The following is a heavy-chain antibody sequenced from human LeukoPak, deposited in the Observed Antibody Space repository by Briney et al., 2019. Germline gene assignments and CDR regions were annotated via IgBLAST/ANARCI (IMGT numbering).Heavy chain of an antibody. CDR1: GFTFSTYI. J-gene: IGHJ4*02. D-gene: IGHD2/OR15-2a*01. Sequence: PGGSLRLSCGASGFTFSTYIMNWVRQPPGKGLEWVSSISGGSSYIRYTDSLKGRFTISRDNVKNSVYLQMYFCARDHDSNSASLHYRGQGTLVTVSS. CDR3: LHY. CDR2: ISGGSSYI. V-gene: IGHV3-21*01.